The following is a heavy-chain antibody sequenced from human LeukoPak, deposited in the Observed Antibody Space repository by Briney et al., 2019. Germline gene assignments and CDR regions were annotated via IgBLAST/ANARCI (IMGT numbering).Heavy chain of an antibody. CDR1: GFTFTTYW. V-gene: IGHV3-7*03. J-gene: IGHJ4*02. CDR2: INQDGSEK. Sequence: PGGSLRLSCAASGFTFTTYWMTWVRQAPGKGLEWVASINQDGSEKYYVDSVKGRFTISRDSAQKSLYLEMKSLSAKDTAVYYCARAVTSTEGYWGQGTLVTVSS. CDR3: ARAVTSTEGY.